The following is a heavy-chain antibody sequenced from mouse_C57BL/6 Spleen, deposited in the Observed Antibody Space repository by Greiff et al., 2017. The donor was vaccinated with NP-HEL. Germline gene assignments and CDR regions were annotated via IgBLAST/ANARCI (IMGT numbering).Heavy chain of an antibody. Sequence: VHLVESGPGLVQPSQSLSITCTVSGFSLTSYGVHWVRQSPGKGLEWLGVIWSGGSTDYNAAFISRLSISKDNSKSQVFFKMNSLQADDTAIYYCARKGGLRREYYFDYWGQGTTLTVSS. D-gene: IGHD2-2*01. CDR1: GFSLTSYG. J-gene: IGHJ2*01. CDR2: IWSGGST. CDR3: ARKGGLRREYYFDY. V-gene: IGHV2-2*01.